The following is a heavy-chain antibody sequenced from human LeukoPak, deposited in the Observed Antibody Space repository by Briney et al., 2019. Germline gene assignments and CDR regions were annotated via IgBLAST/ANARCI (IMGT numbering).Heavy chain of an antibody. CDR3: ARGTGYSSSWYVRSPYYYGMDV. Sequence: GSSVKVSCKASGGTFSSYAISWVRQAPGQGLEWMGRIIPIFGIANYAQKFQGRVTITADKSTSTAYMELSSLRSEDTAVYYCARGTGYSSSWYVRSPYYYGMDVWGQGTTVTVSS. D-gene: IGHD6-13*01. CDR1: GGTFSSYA. J-gene: IGHJ6*02. CDR2: IIPIFGIA. V-gene: IGHV1-69*04.